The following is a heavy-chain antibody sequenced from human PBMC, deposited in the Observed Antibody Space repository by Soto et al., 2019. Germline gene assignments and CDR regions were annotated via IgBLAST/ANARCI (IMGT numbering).Heavy chain of an antibody. Sequence: SETLSLTCTVSGGSTSSSSYYWGWIRQPPGKGLEWIGSIYYSGSTYYNPSLKSRVTISVDTSKNQFSLKLSSVTAADTAVYYCARHPDTAMGLTNYGMDVWGQGTTVTVSS. CDR3: ARHPDTAMGLTNYGMDV. CDR2: IYYSGST. V-gene: IGHV4-39*01. CDR1: GGSTSSSSYY. D-gene: IGHD5-18*01. J-gene: IGHJ6*02.